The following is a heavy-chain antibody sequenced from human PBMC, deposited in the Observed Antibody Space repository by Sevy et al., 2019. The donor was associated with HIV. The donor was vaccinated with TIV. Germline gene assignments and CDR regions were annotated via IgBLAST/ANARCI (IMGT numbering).Heavy chain of an antibody. CDR3: ASKRGYNDGPFDY. Sequence: SETLSLTCTVSGGSFTSSDSYWSWIRQPPGEGLEWIGYIHYTGGTYYNPFLKSRVAMSVDTSEKQFSLKLSFLTGADTAVYYCASKRGYNDGPFDYWGQGTLVTVSS. D-gene: IGHD5-12*01. CDR1: GGSFTSSDSY. CDR2: IHYTGGT. V-gene: IGHV4-30-4*01. J-gene: IGHJ4*02.